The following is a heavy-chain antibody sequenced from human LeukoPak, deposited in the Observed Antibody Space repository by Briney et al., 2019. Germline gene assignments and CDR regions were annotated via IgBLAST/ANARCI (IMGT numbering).Heavy chain of an antibody. CDR3: ARLKEGIDY. CDR1: GGSINSNNYY. CDR2: FVYSGNT. V-gene: IGHV4-39*01. J-gene: IGHJ4*02. D-gene: IGHD3-10*01. Sequence: SETLSLTCTVSGGSINSNNYYWGWIRQPPGEGLEWIGSFVYSGNTYYNPSLKSRVTISVDTSKNQFSLKLSSVTAADTTVYYCARLKEGIDYWGQGTLVTVSS.